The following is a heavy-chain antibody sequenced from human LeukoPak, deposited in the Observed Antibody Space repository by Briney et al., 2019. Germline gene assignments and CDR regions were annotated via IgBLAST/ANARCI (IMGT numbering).Heavy chain of an antibody. Sequence: SETLSLTCTVSGGPISSGDYYWSWIRQPPGKGLEWIGYIYYSGSTYYNPSLKSRVTISVDTSKNQFSLKLSSVTAADTAVYYCAREQAGQLGYWGQGTLVTVSS. CDR1: GGPISSGDYY. CDR3: AREQAGQLGY. V-gene: IGHV4-30-4*08. D-gene: IGHD6-6*01. CDR2: IYYSGST. J-gene: IGHJ4*02.